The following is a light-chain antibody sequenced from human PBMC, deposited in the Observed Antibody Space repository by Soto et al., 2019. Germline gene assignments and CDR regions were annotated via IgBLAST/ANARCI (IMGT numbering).Light chain of an antibody. CDR2: ENN. V-gene: IGLV1-51*02. CDR1: SSNIGNNY. CDR3: GTWDSSLSVWV. Sequence: QSVLTLPPSVSAARGQKVTITCSGSSSNIGNNYVSWYQQLPGTAPKLLIYENNKRPSGIPDRFSGSKSGTSATLGITGLQTGDEADYYCGTWDSSLSVWVFGGGTKLTVL. J-gene: IGLJ3*02.